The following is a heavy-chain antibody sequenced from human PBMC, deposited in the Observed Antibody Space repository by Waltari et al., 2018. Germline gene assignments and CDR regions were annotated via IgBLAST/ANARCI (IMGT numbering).Heavy chain of an antibody. CDR3: ASGPGGYYFES. Sequence: QVQLQQWGAGLLKPSETLSLTCAISAGSFSGYYCSWIRQAPGKGLEWIAEINLSGKTDNNPSLRSRVTMSVDTSKNQFSLKLSSVTAADTAVYYCASGPGGYYFESWGLGTLVTVSS. CDR1: AGSFSGYY. V-gene: IGHV4-34*02. D-gene: IGHD3-16*01. CDR2: INLSGKT. J-gene: IGHJ4*02.